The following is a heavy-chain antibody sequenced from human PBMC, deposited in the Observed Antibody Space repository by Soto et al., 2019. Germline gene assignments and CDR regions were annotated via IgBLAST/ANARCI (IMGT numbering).Heavy chain of an antibody. J-gene: IGHJ5*02. Sequence: SETLSLTCAVYGGSFSGYFWSWIRQPPGKGLEWIGEINHSGSTNYNPSLKSRVTISVDTSKNQFSLKLSSVTAADTAVHYCARARRYCSSTSCYIYWFDPWGQGTLVTVSS. D-gene: IGHD2-2*02. CDR3: ARARRYCSSTSCYIYWFDP. CDR1: GGSFSGYF. V-gene: IGHV4-34*01. CDR2: INHSGST.